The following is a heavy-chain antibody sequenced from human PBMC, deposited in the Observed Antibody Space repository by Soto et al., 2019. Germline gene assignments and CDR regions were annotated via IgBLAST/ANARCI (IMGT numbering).Heavy chain of an antibody. CDR1: GGSLSGYY. Sequence: SETLSLTCAVYGGSLSGYYCSWIRQPPGKGLEWIGEINHSGSTNYNPSLKSRVTISVDTSKNQFSLKLSSVTAAGTAVYYCARRPIVVVPAAKGGMDVWGKGTTVTVSS. D-gene: IGHD2-2*01. V-gene: IGHV4-34*01. CDR3: ARRPIVVVPAAKGGMDV. J-gene: IGHJ6*04. CDR2: INHSGST.